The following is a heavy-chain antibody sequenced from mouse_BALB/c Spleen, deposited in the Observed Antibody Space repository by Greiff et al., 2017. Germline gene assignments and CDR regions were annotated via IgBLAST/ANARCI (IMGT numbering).Heavy chain of an antibody. V-gene: IGHV5-6-4*01. D-gene: IGHD1-1*01. J-gene: IGHJ2*01. CDR3: TRARYGSSSYYFDD. CDR2: ISSGGSYT. CDR1: GFTFSSYT. Sequence: EVQLVESGGGLVKPGGSLKLSCAASGFTFSSYTMSWVRQTPEKRLEWVATISSGGSYTYYPDSVKGRFTISRDNAKNTLYLQMSSLKSEDTAMYYCTRARYGSSSYYFDDWGQGTTLTVSS.